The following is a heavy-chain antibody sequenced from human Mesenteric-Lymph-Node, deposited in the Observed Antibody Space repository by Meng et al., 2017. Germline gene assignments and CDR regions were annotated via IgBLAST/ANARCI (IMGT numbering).Heavy chain of an antibody. V-gene: IGHV3-23*01. D-gene: IGHD6-19*01. CDR1: GFTFSSYA. Sequence: GESLKISCAASGFTFSSYAMSWVRQAPGKGLEWVSAISGSSGSTYYADSVKGRFTISRDNSKNTLYLQMNSLRAEDTAVYYCAKIAVAGNDAFDIWGQGTMVTVSS. CDR2: ISGSSGST. J-gene: IGHJ3*02. CDR3: AKIAVAGNDAFDI.